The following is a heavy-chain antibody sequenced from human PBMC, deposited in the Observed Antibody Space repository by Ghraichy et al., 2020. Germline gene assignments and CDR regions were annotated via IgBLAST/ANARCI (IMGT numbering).Heavy chain of an antibody. V-gene: IGHV3-21*01. CDR1: GFTFSSYS. D-gene: IGHD3-10*01. CDR2: ISSSSSYI. Sequence: GGSLRLSCAASGFTFSSYSMNWVRQAPGKGLEWVSSISSSSSYIYYADSVKGRFTISRDNAKNSLYLQMNSLRAEDTAVYYCARQYGSGINNWFDPWGQGTLVTVSS. J-gene: IGHJ5*02. CDR3: ARQYGSGINNWFDP.